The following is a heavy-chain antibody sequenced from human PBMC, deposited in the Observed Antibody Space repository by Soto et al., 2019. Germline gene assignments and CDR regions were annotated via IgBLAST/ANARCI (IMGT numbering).Heavy chain of an antibody. J-gene: IGHJ6*02. CDR1: GGSVSSGSYY. CDR2: IYYSGST. CDR3: ARVVNGMDV. Sequence: KASETLSLTCTVSGGSVSSGSYYWSWIRQPPGKGLEWIGYIYYSGSTNYNPSLKSRVTISVDTSKNQFSLKLSSVTAADTAVYYCARVVNGMDVWGQGTTVTVSS. V-gene: IGHV4-61*01.